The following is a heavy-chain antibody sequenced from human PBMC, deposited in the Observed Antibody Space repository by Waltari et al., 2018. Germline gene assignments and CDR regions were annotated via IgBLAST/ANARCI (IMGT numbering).Heavy chain of an antibody. D-gene: IGHD5-12*01. CDR1: GGSISSSSYY. CDR3: ARLKSGGVATYYYYYGMDV. J-gene: IGHJ6*02. CDR2: IYYSGST. V-gene: IGHV4-39*01. Sequence: QLQLQESGPGLVKPSETLSLTCTVSGGSISSSSYYWGWIRQPPGKGLEWIGSIYYSGSTYYNPSLKSRVTISVDTSKNQFSLKLSSVTAADTAVYYCARLKSGGVATYYYYYGMDVWGQGTTVTVSS.